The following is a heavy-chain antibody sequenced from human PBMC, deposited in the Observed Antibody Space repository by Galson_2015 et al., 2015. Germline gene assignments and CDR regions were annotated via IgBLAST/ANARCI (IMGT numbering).Heavy chain of an antibody. CDR2: IDWDDDK. CDR1: GFSLSTSGMR. D-gene: IGHD2-15*01. CDR3: AREGFDCSGGSCYSPLDV. Sequence: PALVKPTQTLTLTCTFSGFSLSTSGMRVSWIRQPPGKALEWPARIDWDDDKFYSTSLKTRLTISKDTSKNQVVLTMTNMDPVDTATYYCAREGFDCSGGSCYSPLDVWGKGTTVTVSS. J-gene: IGHJ6*04. V-gene: IGHV2-70*04.